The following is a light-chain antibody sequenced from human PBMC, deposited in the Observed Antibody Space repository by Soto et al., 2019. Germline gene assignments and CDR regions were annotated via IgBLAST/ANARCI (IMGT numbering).Light chain of an antibody. J-gene: IGLJ2*01. Sequence: QSVLTQPASVSGSPGQSITISCTGTTSDVGAYNYVSWYQHLPGKAPKLMIYDVTNRPSGVSNRFSGSKSGNTASLTISGLQADDHPTYFCSYYASINTVIFGGGTKLTVL. V-gene: IGLV2-14*03. CDR2: DVT. CDR3: SYYASINTVI. CDR1: TSDVGAYNY.